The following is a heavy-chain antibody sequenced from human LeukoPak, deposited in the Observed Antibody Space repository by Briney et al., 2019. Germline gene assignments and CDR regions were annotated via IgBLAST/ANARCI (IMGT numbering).Heavy chain of an antibody. CDR3: ARDSGSYIISEAFDI. D-gene: IGHD1-26*01. J-gene: IGHJ3*02. V-gene: IGHV3-30*04. Sequence: GGSLRLSCAASGFTFSSYAMHGVRQAPGKGREGVAVISYDGSNKYYADSVKGRFTISRDNSKNTLYLQMNSLRAEDTAVYYCARDSGSYIISEAFDIWGQGTMVTVSS. CDR2: ISYDGSNK. CDR1: GFTFSSYA.